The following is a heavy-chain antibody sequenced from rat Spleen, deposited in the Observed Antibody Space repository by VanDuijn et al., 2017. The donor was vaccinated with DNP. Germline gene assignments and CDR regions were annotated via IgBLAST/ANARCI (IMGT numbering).Heavy chain of an antibody. J-gene: IGHJ3*01. V-gene: IGHV3-1*01. CDR1: GYSITNNY. CDR2: ISYSGST. D-gene: IGHD4-2*01. Sequence: EVQLQESGPGLVKPSQSLSLTCSVTGYSITNNYWGWIRKFPGNKMEWIGHISYSGSTSYNPSLKSRISITRDTSKNQFFLQLNSLITEDTATYYCARGGAGIWFAYWGQGTLVTVSS. CDR3: ARGGAGIWFAY.